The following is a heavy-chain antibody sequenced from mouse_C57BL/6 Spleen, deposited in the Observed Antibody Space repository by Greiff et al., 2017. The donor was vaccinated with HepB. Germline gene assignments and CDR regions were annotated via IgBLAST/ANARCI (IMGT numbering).Heavy chain of an antibody. Sequence: EVQRVESGGGLVKPGGSLKLSCAASGFTFSSYAMSWVRQTPEKRLEWVATISDGGSYTYYPDNVKGRFTISRDNAKNNLYLQMSHLKSEATAMYYCARDIDGIYYYAMDYWGQGTSVTVSS. J-gene: IGHJ4*01. D-gene: IGHD1-1*01. CDR3: ARDIDGIYYYAMDY. CDR2: ISDGGSYT. CDR1: GFTFSSYA. V-gene: IGHV5-4*01.